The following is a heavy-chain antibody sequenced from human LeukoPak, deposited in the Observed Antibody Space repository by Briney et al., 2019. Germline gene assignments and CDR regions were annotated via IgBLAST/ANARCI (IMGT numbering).Heavy chain of an antibody. CDR3: ASDAGVGATSPAPYYYYGMDV. Sequence: PGRSLRLSCAASGFTFSSYAMHWVRQAPGKGLEWVAVISYDGSNKYYADSVKGRFTISRDNSKNTLYLQMNSLRAEDTAVYYCASDAGVGATSPAPYYYYGMDVWGQGTTVTVSS. V-gene: IGHV3-30*04. D-gene: IGHD1-26*01. CDR1: GFTFSSYA. J-gene: IGHJ6*02. CDR2: ISYDGSNK.